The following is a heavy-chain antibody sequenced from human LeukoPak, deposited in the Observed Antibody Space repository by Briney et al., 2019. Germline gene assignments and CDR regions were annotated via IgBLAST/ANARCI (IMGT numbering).Heavy chain of an antibody. J-gene: IGHJ4*02. CDR3: ARVNPGTTVANY. CDR2: ISGTSGST. D-gene: IGHD1-1*01. V-gene: IGHV3-23*01. CDR1: GFTFSSYA. Sequence: PGGSLRLSCAASGFTFSSYAMSWVRQAPGKGLEWVSVISGTSGSTYYADSVKGRFTISSDNSKNTLYLQMNSLRAEDTAVYYCARVNPGTTVANYWGQGTLVTVSS.